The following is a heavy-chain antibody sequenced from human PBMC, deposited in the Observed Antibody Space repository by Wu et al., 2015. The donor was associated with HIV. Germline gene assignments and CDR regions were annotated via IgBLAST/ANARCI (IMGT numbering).Heavy chain of an antibody. Sequence: QVQLVQSGAEVKKPGSSVKVSCKASGGTFSSYAISWVRQAPGQGLEWMGGIIPIFGTANYAQKFQGRVTITTDESTSTAYMELSSLRSEDTAVYYCARQTFNYYVREEAGYYYGYRTSGAKGPRVTVS. V-gene: IGHV1-69*05. CDR3: ARQTFNYYVREEAGYYYGYRTS. CDR2: IIPIFGTA. CDR1: GGTFSSYA. J-gene: IGHJ6*02. D-gene: IGHD3-10*02.